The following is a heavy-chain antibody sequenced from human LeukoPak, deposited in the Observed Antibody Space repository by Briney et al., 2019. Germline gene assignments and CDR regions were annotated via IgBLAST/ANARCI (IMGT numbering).Heavy chain of an antibody. CDR2: IYYSGST. CDR3: ASFSDTARVKVY. V-gene: IGHV4-59*08. Sequence: SETLSLTCTVSGGSISSYYWSWIRQPPGKGLERIGYIYYSGSTNYNPSLKSRVTISVDTSKNQFSLKLSSVTAADTAVYYCASFSDTARVKVYGGKGTLFTVSS. CDR1: GGSISSYY. D-gene: IGHD5-18*01. J-gene: IGHJ4*02.